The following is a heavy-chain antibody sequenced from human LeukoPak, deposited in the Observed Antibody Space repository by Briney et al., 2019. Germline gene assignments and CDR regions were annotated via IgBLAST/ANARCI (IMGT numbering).Heavy chain of an antibody. Sequence: GASVKVSCKASGGTFSSYAISWVRQAPGQGLEWMGRIIPILGIANYAQKFQGRVTITADKSTSTAYMELSSLRSEDTAVYYCARARNYYDSSGYYLSGEYYFDYWGQGTLVTVSS. D-gene: IGHD3-22*01. CDR2: IIPILGIA. V-gene: IGHV1-69*04. CDR1: GGTFSSYA. J-gene: IGHJ4*02. CDR3: ARARNYYDSSGYYLSGEYYFDY.